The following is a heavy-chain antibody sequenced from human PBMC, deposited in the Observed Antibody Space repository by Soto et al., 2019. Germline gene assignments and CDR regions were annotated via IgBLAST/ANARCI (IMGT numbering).Heavy chain of an antibody. CDR1: GYTFTSYG. D-gene: IGHD4-17*01. CDR3: ARERGYGEYDSGY. V-gene: IGHV1-18*01. J-gene: IGHJ4*02. CDR2: ISAYNGNT. Sequence: QVQLVQSGAEVKKPGASVKVSCKASGYTFTSYGISWVRQAPGQGLEWMGWISAYNGNTNYAQKLQGRVIMTTDTSTRTAYKELRSRNSDDTAVYYYARERGYGEYDSGYWGQGTLVTVSS.